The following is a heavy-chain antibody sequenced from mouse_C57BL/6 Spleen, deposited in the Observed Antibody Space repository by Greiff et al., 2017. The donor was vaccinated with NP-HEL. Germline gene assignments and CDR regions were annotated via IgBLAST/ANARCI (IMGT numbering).Heavy chain of an antibody. Sequence: VQLQQSGAELVKPGASVKISCKASGYAFSSYWMNWVKQRPGKGLEWIGQIYPGDGDTNYNGKFKGKATLTADKSSSTAYMQLSSLTSEDSAVYFCARGRITTVVNYWYFDVWGTGTTVTVSS. CDR1: GYAFSSYW. D-gene: IGHD1-1*01. CDR2: IYPGDGDT. CDR3: ARGRITTVVNYWYFDV. V-gene: IGHV1-80*01. J-gene: IGHJ1*03.